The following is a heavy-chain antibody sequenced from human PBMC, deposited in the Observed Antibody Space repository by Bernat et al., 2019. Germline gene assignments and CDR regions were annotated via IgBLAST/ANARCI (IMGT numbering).Heavy chain of an antibody. CDR3: AKDSMTSYSSSRYDLDRDWVY. CDR2: ISGSGGST. J-gene: IGHJ4*02. Sequence: EVQLLESGGGLVQLGGSLRLSCAASGFTFSSYAMSWVRQAPGKGLEWVSAISGSGGSTYYADSVKGRFTISRDNSKNTLYLQMNSLRAEDTAVYYCAKDSMTSYSSSRYDLDRDWVYWGQGTLVTVSS. V-gene: IGHV3-23*01. CDR1: GFTFSSYA. D-gene: IGHD6-13*01.